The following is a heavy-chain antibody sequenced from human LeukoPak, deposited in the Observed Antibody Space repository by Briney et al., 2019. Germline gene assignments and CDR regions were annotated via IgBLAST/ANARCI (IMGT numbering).Heavy chain of an antibody. D-gene: IGHD5-18*01. J-gene: IGHJ3*02. V-gene: IGHV1-18*01. CDR1: GYTFTNYG. CDR3: ARDRRYSYGTDAFDI. CDR2: ISAYNGNT. Sequence: ASVKVSCKASGYTFTNYGISWVRQAPGQGLEWMGWISAYNGNTNYAQNFQGRLTMTTDTSTSTAYMELRSLRSDDTAVYYCARDRRYSYGTDAFDIWGQGTMVTVSS.